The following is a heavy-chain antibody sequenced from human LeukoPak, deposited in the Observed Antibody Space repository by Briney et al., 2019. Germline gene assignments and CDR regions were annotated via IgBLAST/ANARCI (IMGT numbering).Heavy chain of an antibody. CDR2: ISAYNGDT. CDR3: ARGGYYGSGSFPDY. Sequence: ASVKVSCKASGYSFGSFGINWVRQAPGQGLEWMGWISAYNGDTNYAQKLQGRVTMTTDTSTSTAYKGLMSLRSDDTAVYYCARGGYYGSGSFPDYWGQGTLVTVSS. J-gene: IGHJ4*02. CDR1: GYSFGSFG. D-gene: IGHD3-10*01. V-gene: IGHV1-18*01.